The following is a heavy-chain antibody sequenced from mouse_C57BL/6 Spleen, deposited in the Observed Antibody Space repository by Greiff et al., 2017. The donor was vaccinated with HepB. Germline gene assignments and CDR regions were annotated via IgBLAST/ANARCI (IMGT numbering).Heavy chain of an antibody. CDR3: ARKGGY. V-gene: IGHV1-9*01. J-gene: IGHJ2*01. CDR2: ILPGSGST. CDR1: GYTFTGYW. Sequence: QVQLQQSGAELMKPGASVKLSCKATGYTFTGYWIEWVKQRPGHGLEWIGEILPGSGSTNYNAKFKGKATFTADTSSNTAYMQLSSLTTEDSAIYYCARKGGYWGQGTTLTVSS.